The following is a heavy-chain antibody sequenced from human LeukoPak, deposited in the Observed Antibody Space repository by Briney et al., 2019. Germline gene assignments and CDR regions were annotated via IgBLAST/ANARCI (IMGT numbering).Heavy chain of an antibody. J-gene: IGHJ4*02. CDR3: AKEYYYGSGSYYDY. CDR1: GFTFSSYA. CDR2: ISGSGGST. Sequence: GGSLRLSCAAPGFTFSSYAMSWVRQAPGKGPEWVSAISGSGGSTYYADSVKGRFTISRDNSKNTLYLQMNSLRAEDTAVYYCAKEYYYGSGSYYDYWGQGTLVTVSS. V-gene: IGHV3-23*01. D-gene: IGHD3-10*01.